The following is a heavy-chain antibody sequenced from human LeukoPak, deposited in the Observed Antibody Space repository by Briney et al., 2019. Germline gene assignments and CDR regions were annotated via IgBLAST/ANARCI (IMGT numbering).Heavy chain of an antibody. CDR3: TAYYDILAPFDS. CDR2: ISGSGGT. D-gene: IGHD3-9*01. J-gene: IGHJ4*02. V-gene: IGHV3-23*01. CDR1: GFTFTSYA. Sequence: GGSLRLSCAASGFTFTSYAMSWVRQAPGKGLEWVSGISGSGGTYYADSVKGRFTISRDKSKNTLYLQMNSLRAEDTAVYYCTAYYDILAPFDSWGQGTLVTVSS.